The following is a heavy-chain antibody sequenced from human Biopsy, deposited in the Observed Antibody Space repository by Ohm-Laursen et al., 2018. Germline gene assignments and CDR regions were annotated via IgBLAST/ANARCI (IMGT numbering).Heavy chain of an antibody. Sequence: GSLRLSCVASGFTFSRYAMSWVRQAPGKGLAWVSAIRSTGGSTYYANSVKGRFTISRDNPKNTLFLRRNSLRAEETAVYYCARDGIVVVPAAFHLNNWGPGTLVTVSS. V-gene: IGHV3-23*01. CDR3: ARDGIVVVPAAFHLNN. J-gene: IGHJ4*02. CDR2: IRSTGGST. CDR1: GFTFSRYA. D-gene: IGHD2-2*01.